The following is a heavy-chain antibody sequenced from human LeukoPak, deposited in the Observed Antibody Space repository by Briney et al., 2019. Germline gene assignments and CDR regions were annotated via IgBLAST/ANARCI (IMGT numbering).Heavy chain of an antibody. J-gene: IGHJ4*02. Sequence: SETLSLTCTVSGGSISSGGYYWSWIRQHPGKGLEWIGYIYYSGSTYYNPSLKSRVTISVDTSKNQFSLKLSSVTAADTAVYYCARLLGAGGHFDYWGQGALVTVSS. CDR2: IYYSGST. V-gene: IGHV4-31*03. D-gene: IGHD3-16*01. CDR3: ARLLGAGGHFDY. CDR1: GGSISSGGYY.